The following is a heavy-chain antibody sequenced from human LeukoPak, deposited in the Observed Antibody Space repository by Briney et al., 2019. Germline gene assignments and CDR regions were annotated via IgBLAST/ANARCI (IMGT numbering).Heavy chain of an antibody. CDR3: ATRIAVAVGVDY. Sequence: GGSLRLSCAASGFTFSSYSMNWVRQAPGKGLEWVSSISSSSSYIYYADSVKGRFTISRDNAKNSLYLQMNSLRAEETAGYYCATRIAVAVGVDYWGQGTLVTVSS. J-gene: IGHJ4*02. V-gene: IGHV3-21*01. D-gene: IGHD6-19*01. CDR1: GFTFSSYS. CDR2: ISSSSSYI.